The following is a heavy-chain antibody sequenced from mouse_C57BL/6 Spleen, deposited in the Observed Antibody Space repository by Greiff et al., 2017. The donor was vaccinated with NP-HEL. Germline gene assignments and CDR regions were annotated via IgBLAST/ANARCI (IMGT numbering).Heavy chain of an antibody. V-gene: IGHV5-4*01. CDR3: ARDMTTVVALYAMDY. Sequence: EVNVVESGGGLVKPGGSLKLSCAASGFTFSSYAMSWVRQTPEKRLEWVATISDGGSYTYYPDNVKGRFTISRDNAKNNLYLQMSHLKSEDTAMYYCARDMTTVVALYAMDYWGQGTSVTVSS. CDR2: ISDGGSYT. D-gene: IGHD1-1*01. J-gene: IGHJ4*01. CDR1: GFTFSSYA.